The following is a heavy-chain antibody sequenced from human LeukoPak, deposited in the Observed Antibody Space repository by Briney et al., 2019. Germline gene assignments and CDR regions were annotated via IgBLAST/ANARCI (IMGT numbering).Heavy chain of an antibody. V-gene: IGHV4-59*01. CDR3: ARGYQLLYNWFDP. D-gene: IGHD2-2*02. Sequence: PSETLSLTCTVSGGSISSYYWSWIRQAPGKGLEWIGYIYYSGSTNYNPSLKSRVTISVDTSKNQFSLKLSSVTAADTAVYYCARGYQLLYNWFDPWGQGTLVTVSS. CDR2: IYYSGST. CDR1: GGSISSYY. J-gene: IGHJ5*02.